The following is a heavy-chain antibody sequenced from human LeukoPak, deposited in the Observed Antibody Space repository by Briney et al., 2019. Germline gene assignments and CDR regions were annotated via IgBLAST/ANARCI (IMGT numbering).Heavy chain of an antibody. D-gene: IGHD4-17*01. V-gene: IGHV4-59*01. J-gene: IGHJ6*03. CDR3: ASAYGDYSYYYYYMDV. CDR2: IYYSGST. Sequence: GSLRLSCTASGFTFSSYEMNWVRQAPGKGLEWIGYIYYSGSTNYNPSLKSRVTISVDTSKNQFSLKLSSVTAADTAVYYCASAYGDYSYYYYYMDVWGKGTTVTVSS. CDR1: GFTFSSYE.